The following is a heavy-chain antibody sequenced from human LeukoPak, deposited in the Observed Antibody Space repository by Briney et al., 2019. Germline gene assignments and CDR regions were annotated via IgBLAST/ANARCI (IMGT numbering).Heavy chain of an antibody. J-gene: IGHJ5*02. D-gene: IGHD3-10*01. V-gene: IGHV1-69*13. Sequence: SVTVSCKASGVSSSTNAIAGVRQAPGQGLEWMGGIIPIFGSANYAQKFQGRVTITADESTSTAYMELSSLRSEHTGVYYCARGSYGTGSYLSFDPWGQGTLVTVSS. CDR1: GVSSSTNA. CDR2: IIPIFGSA. CDR3: ARGSYGTGSYLSFDP.